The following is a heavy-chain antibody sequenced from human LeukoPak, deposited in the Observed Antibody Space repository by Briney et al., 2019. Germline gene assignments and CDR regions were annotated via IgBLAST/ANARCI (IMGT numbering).Heavy chain of an antibody. D-gene: IGHD3-10*01. CDR3: ASQGGYGSATLQVYYYGMDV. CDR1: GFTFSSYS. J-gene: IGHJ6*02. CDR2: XSSSSSYI. V-gene: IGHV3-21*01. Sequence: GSLRLSCAASGFTFSSYSMNWVRQAPGKGLEXXXXXSSSSSYIYYADSVKGRFTISRDNAKNSLYLQMNSLRAEDTAVYYCASQGGYGSATLQVYYYGMDVWGQGTTVTVSS.